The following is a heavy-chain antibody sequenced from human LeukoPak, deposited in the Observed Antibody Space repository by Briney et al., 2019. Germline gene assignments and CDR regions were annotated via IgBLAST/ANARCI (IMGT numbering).Heavy chain of an antibody. Sequence: SETLSLTCTVSGGSISSSSHSWGWIRQPPGKGLEWTGTIYYTGRTYYNPSLESRLTISVDTSKNQFSLKLTSVTAADTAIYYGAQSLGSGNWIGNWFDPWGQGTLVTVS. CDR2: IYYTGRT. D-gene: IGHD1-1*01. CDR3: AQSLGSGNWIGNWFDP. CDR1: GGSISSSSHS. V-gene: IGHV4-39*01. J-gene: IGHJ5*02.